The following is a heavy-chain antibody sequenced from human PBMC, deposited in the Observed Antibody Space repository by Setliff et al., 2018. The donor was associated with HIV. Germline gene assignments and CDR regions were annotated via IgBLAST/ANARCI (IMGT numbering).Heavy chain of an antibody. CDR2: IDPSDSYT. CDR1: GYSFTSYW. CDR3: VRPRLLDYDSSGYYLDAFDI. Sequence: PGESLKISCKGSGYSFTSYWISWVRQMPGKGLEWMGRIDPSDSYTNYSPSFRGHVTISADKSISTAYLQWSSLKASDTAMYYCVRPRLLDYDSSGYYLDAFDIWGQGTMVTVS. J-gene: IGHJ3*02. V-gene: IGHV5-10-1*01. D-gene: IGHD3-22*01.